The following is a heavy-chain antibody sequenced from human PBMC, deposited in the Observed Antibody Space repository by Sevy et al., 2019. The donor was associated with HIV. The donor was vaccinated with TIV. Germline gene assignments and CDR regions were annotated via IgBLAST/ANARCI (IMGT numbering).Heavy chain of an antibody. CDR3: ITDPAYRGYDEEVINYYFYGMDV. J-gene: IGHJ6*02. CDR2: IKSEFDGGAI. Sequence: GGSLRLSCTASGFTFSSAWMSWVRQAPGKGLEWVGRIKSEFDGGAIDYAAPVKGRFSISREDSKTTVYLQMNSLKTDDTAVYYCITDPAYRGYDEEVINYYFYGMDVCGQGTTVTVSS. D-gene: IGHD5-12*01. V-gene: IGHV3-15*01. CDR1: GFTFSSAW.